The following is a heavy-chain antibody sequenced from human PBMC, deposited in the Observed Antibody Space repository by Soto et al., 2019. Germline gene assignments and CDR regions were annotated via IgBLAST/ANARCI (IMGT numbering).Heavy chain of an antibody. D-gene: IGHD3-22*01. CDR2: ISAYDGNT. CDR3: ARMRSDDSSGYYVPDAFDI. V-gene: IGHV1-18*01. CDR1: GYTFTSYG. J-gene: IGHJ3*02. Sequence: ASVKVSCKASGYTFTSYGISWVRQAPGQGLEWMGRISAYDGNTSYAQKFQGRVTMTTDTSTSTVYMELSSLRSEDTAVYYCARMRSDDSSGYYVPDAFDIWGQGTMVTVSS.